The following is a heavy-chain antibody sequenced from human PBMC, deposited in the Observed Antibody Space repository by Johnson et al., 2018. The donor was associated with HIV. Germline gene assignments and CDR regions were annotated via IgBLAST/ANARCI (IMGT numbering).Heavy chain of an antibody. CDR2: INWNGGNT. D-gene: IGHD1-26*01. V-gene: IGHV3-20*04. CDR3: GRRDSGSLSFDL. Sequence: VQLVESGGGVVRPGGSLRLSCAASGFTFDDYGMTWVRQVPGKGLEWVSGINWNGGNTGYADSVKGRCTISRDNAKNSLHLQMNSLRVEDTAFYYCGRRDSGSLSFDLWGQGTMVTVSS. J-gene: IGHJ3*01. CDR1: GFTFDDYG.